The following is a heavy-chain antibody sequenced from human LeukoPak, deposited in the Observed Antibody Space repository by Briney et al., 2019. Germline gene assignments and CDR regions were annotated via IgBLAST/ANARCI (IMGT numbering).Heavy chain of an antibody. D-gene: IGHD4-17*01. CDR1: GGPFSGYY. CDR2: INHSGRT. J-gene: IGHJ6*02. V-gene: IGHV4-34*01. CDR3: ARDRGLHYFGMDV. Sequence: SETLSLTCAVYGGPFSGYYWSWIRQPPGKGLEWIGEINHSGRTNYNPSLKSRVTISVDTSKNQFSLKLSSVTAADTAVYYCARDRGLHYFGMDVWGQGTTVTVSS.